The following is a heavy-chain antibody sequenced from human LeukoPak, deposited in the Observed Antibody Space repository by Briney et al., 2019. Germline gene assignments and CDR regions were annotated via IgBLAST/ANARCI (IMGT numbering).Heavy chain of an antibody. Sequence: SETLSLTCTVSGGSISSYYWSWIRQPPGKGLEWIGYIYYSGSTNYNPSLKSRVTISVDTSKNQFSLKLSSVTAADTAVYYCASWDGSGSYYGMDVWGKGTTVTVSS. D-gene: IGHD3-10*01. CDR1: GGSISSYY. V-gene: IGHV4-59*08. CDR2: IYYSGST. CDR3: ASWDGSGSYYGMDV. J-gene: IGHJ6*04.